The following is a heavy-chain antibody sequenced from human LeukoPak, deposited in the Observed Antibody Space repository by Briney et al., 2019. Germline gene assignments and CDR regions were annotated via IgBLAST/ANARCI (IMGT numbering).Heavy chain of an antibody. CDR1: GGTFSGYS. V-gene: IGHV1-18*01. CDR2: ISGNNGNT. CDR3: ARGRAAGTFWLDY. Sequence: ASVKVSCKASGGTFSGYSMTWVRQAAGQGLEWMGWISGNNGNTNYAQKAQGRVTMTTDTSTSTAYMELRSLRSDDTAVYYCARGRAAGTFWLDYWGQGTLVTVSS. J-gene: IGHJ4*02. D-gene: IGHD6-13*01.